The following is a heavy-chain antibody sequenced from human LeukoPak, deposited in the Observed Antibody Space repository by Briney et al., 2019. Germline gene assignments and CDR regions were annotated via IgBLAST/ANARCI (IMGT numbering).Heavy chain of an antibody. CDR2: IYYNGCT. V-gene: IGHV4-39*01. CDR1: GDSLSSGRSY. D-gene: IGHD2-15*01. Sequence: PSETLSLTCSVSGDSLSSGRSYWAWIRQPPGKGLEWIGTIYYNGCTYYNPSLKSRVSISIDTSKGLFSMNLTSVTAADTAFYFCARHKGGGAHSFDHWSQGALVTVSS. J-gene: IGHJ4*02. CDR3: ARHKGGGAHSFDH.